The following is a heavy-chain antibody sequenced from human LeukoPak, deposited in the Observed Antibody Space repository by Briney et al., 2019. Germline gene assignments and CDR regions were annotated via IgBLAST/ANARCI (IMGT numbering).Heavy chain of an antibody. CDR3: AGGSLERRWSGYNAPDF. Sequence: AESLSLSWAVSGFFFSNFDMHWVRRAHGKGLEYVCSINSGGGSTHYAASVKDTFNISRGAVKDTVYLQMGSVRIEDTAGYYRAGGSLERRWSGYNAPDFWGQGTLVAVSS. V-gene: IGHV3-64*02. CDR1: GFFFSNFD. CDR2: INSGGGST. J-gene: IGHJ4*02. D-gene: IGHD3-3*01.